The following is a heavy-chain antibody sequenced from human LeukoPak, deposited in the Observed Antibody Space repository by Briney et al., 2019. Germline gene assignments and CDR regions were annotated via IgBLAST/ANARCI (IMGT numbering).Heavy chain of an antibody. CDR3: ATGLYDYVWGSYRQNHY. Sequence: SVKVSCKASGGTFSSYAISWVRQAPGQGLEWMGGIIPIFGTANYAQKFQGRVTITADESTSTAYMELSSLRSEDTAVYYCATGLYDYVWGSYRQNHYWGQGTLVTVSS. CDR1: GGTFSSYA. D-gene: IGHD3-16*02. J-gene: IGHJ4*02. V-gene: IGHV1-69*13. CDR2: IIPIFGTA.